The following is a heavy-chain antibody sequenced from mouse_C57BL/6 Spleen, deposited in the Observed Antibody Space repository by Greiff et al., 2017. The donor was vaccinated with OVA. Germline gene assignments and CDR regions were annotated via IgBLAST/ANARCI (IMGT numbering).Heavy chain of an antibody. CDR2: IYPGRGNT. J-gene: IGHJ2*01. V-gene: IGHV1-84*01. CDR3: ARDSLYYGIGYFDY. Sequence: QVQLQQSGPELVKPGASVQISCKASGYTFTDYYINWVKQRPGQGLEWIGWIYPGRGNTKYNEKLKGKAKLTVDTASIPAYMQLISLSSEDAAVYFCARDSLYYGIGYFDYWGQGTTLTVSS. D-gene: IGHD1-1*01. CDR1: GYTFTDYY.